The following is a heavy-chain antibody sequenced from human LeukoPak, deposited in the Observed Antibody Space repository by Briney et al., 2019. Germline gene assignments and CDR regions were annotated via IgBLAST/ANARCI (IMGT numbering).Heavy chain of an antibody. V-gene: IGHV3-30-3*01. CDR2: ISYDGSNK. J-gene: IGHJ5*02. Sequence: GRSLRLSCAASGFTFSIYAMHWVRQAPGKGLEWVAVISYDGSNKYYADSVKGRFTISRDNSKNTLYLQMNSLRAEDTAVYYCARARAIVGATTQFDPWGQGTLVTVSS. D-gene: IGHD1-26*01. CDR3: ARARAIVGATTQFDP. CDR1: GFTFSIYA.